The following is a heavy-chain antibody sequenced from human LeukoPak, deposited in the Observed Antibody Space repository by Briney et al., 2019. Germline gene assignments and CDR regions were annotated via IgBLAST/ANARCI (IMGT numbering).Heavy chain of an antibody. Sequence: GGSLRLSCAVSGITLSNYGMSWVRQAPGKGREWVAGISGSGGSTNYAASVKGRFTISRDNPKNTLYLQMNSLRAEDTAVYFCAKRGVVIRVILVGFHKEAYYFDSWGQGALVTVSS. CDR3: AKRGVVIRVILVGFHKEAYYFDS. CDR2: ISGSGGST. CDR1: GITLSNYG. D-gene: IGHD3-10*01. J-gene: IGHJ4*02. V-gene: IGHV3-23*01.